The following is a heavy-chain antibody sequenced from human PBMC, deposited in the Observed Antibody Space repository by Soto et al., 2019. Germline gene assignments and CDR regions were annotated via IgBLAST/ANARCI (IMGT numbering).Heavy chain of an antibody. CDR2: ISASGGST. CDR3: AGGSGTYRSDY. Sequence: PGGSLRLSCAASGLPCSSYGMNWVRQAPGKGLEWVSAISASGGSTYYADSVKGRFTISRDNSKNTLYLQMNSLRAEDTAVYYCAGGSGTYRSDYWGQGTLVTVSS. J-gene: IGHJ4*02. D-gene: IGHD3-10*01. V-gene: IGHV3-23*01. CDR1: GLPCSSYG.